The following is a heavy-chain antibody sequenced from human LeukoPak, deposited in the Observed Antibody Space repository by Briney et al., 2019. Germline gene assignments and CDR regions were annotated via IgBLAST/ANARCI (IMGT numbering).Heavy chain of an antibody. CDR1: GGSISSYY. D-gene: IGHD6-13*01. CDR2: IYTSGST. Sequence: SETLSLTCTVSGGSISSYYWSWIRQPAGKGLEWIGRIYTSGSTNYNPSLNSRVTISRDTSKNHFSLELSSVTAADTAVYFCARGRVSSSSWYSTYYYYFYMDVWGKGTTVTVSS. J-gene: IGHJ6*03. V-gene: IGHV4-4*07. CDR3: ARGRVSSSSWYSTYYYYFYMDV.